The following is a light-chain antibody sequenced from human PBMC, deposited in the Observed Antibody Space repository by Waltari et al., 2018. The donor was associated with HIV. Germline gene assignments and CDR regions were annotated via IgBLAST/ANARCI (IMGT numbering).Light chain of an antibody. Sequence: QSALTQPASVSGSPGPSITISGTGTSSHVGGYNYVSWYQQHPGKAPKLMIYEVRNRPSGVSNRFSGSKSCNTASLTISGLQAEDEAYYYCSSYSSSDTHVVFGGGTKLTVL. CDR2: EVR. J-gene: IGLJ2*01. V-gene: IGLV2-14*01. CDR3: SSYSSSDTHVV. CDR1: SSHVGGYNY.